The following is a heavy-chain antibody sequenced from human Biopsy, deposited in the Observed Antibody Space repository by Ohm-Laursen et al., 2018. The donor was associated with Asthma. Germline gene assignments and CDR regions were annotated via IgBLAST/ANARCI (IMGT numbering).Heavy chain of an antibody. Sequence: SLRLSCTASGFTFSIYDIHWVRQAPGKGLEWVAVISYDGGNKFYGNSVKGRFTLSRDNSRNTLYLQMNSLRVEDTAIYYCARTHERWTSIQDDALDIWGQGTMVIVSS. CDR1: GFTFSIYD. CDR2: ISYDGGNK. D-gene: IGHD4-23*01. J-gene: IGHJ3*02. V-gene: IGHV3-30*03. CDR3: ARTHERWTSIQDDALDI.